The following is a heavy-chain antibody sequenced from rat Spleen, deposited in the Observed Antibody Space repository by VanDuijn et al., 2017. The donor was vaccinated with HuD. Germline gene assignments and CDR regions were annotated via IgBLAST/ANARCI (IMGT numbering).Heavy chain of an antibody. CDR3: ARRPYYSSLNWFPY. Sequence: EVQLVESGGGLVQPGRSMKLSCEASGFSFSDYYMAWVRQAPTKGLEWVATISYGDSSGHSSTYYRDSVKGRFTISRDNAKSTLSLQMDSLRSEDTATYYCARRPYYSSLNWFPYWGQGTLVTVSS. J-gene: IGHJ3*01. V-gene: IGHV5-7*01. D-gene: IGHD1-2*01. CDR1: GFSFSDYY. CDR2: ISYGDSSGHSST.